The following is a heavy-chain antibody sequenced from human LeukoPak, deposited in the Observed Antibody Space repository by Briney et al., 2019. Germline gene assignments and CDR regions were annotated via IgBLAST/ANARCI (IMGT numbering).Heavy chain of an antibody. CDR2: ISSSSSTI. Sequence: GGSLRLSCAASGFTFSSHSMNWIRQAPGKGLEWVSYISSSSSTIYYADSVKGRFTISRDNAKNSLYLQMNSLRAEDTAVYYCAGEWPIGGYYYGMDVWGQGTTVTVSS. D-gene: IGHD3-16*01. V-gene: IGHV3-48*01. CDR3: AGEWPIGGYYYGMDV. J-gene: IGHJ6*02. CDR1: GFTFSSHS.